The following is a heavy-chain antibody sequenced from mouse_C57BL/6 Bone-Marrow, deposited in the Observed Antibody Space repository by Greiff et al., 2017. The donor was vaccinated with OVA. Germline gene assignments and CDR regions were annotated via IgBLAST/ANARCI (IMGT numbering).Heavy chain of an antibody. CDR1: GYTFTDYY. CDR3: ARKENWSFAY. CDR2: INPNNGGT. D-gene: IGHD4-1*01. Sequence: EVQLQQSGPELVKPGASVKISCKASGYTFTDYYMNWVKQSHGKSLEWIGDINPNNGGTSYNQKFKGKATLTVDKSSSTAYMELRSLTSEDSAVYYCARKENWSFAYWGQGTLVTVSA. J-gene: IGHJ3*01. V-gene: IGHV1-26*01.